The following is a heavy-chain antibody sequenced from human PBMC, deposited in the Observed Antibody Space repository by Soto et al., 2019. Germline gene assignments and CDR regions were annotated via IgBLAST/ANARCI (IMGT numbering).Heavy chain of an antibody. CDR2: IYPGDFDT. CDR3: ARLARTILGTITLSPSGYFDN. D-gene: IGHD3-3*01. CDR1: GYSFTSNW. J-gene: IGHJ4*02. V-gene: IGHV5-51*01. Sequence: GESLKISCKTSGYSFTSNWIGWVRQMPGKGLEWMGIIYPGDFDTRYSPSLQGQVSISADKSISTAYLQWSSLKASDTAMYYCARLARTILGTITLSPSGYFDNWGQGTLVTVSS.